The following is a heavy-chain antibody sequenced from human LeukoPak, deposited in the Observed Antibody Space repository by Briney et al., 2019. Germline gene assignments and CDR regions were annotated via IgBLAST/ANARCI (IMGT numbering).Heavy chain of an antibody. CDR1: GGSISSGGYY. CDR3: ARERRDITTVGSSYYYMDV. V-gene: IGHV4-31*03. Sequence: PSQTLSLTCTVSGGSISSGGYYWSWIRQHPGKGLEWIGYIYYSGSTYYNPSLKSRVTISVDTSKNQFSLKLSSVTAADMAVYYCARERRDITTVGSSYYYMDVWGKGTTVTVSS. J-gene: IGHJ6*03. CDR2: IYYSGST. D-gene: IGHD4-23*01.